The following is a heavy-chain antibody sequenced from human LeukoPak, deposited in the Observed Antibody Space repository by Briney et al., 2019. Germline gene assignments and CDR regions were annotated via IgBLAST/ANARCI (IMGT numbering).Heavy chain of an antibody. J-gene: IGHJ4*02. CDR3: VRRWYAGSGRAIDS. Sequence: NASETLSLTCAVSGTSISSSIWWSWVRQPPGKGLEWIGEIYHSGSTNYNPSLKSRVTISVDMSKNQFSLNLNSVTAADTAVYYCVRRWYAGSGRAIDSWGQGTLVAVSS. CDR1: GTSISSSIW. D-gene: IGHD4-23*01. V-gene: IGHV4-4*02. CDR2: IYHSGST.